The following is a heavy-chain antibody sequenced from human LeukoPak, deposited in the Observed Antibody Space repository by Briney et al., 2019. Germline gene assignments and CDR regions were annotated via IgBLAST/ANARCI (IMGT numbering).Heavy chain of an antibody. CDR2: IKQDGSEK. V-gene: IGHV3-7*01. J-gene: IGHJ4*02. Sequence: GGSLRLSCAASGFTFSSYWMSWVRQAPGKGLEWVANIKQDGSEKYYVDSVKGRFTISRDNAKNSLYLQMNSLRAEDTAVYYCARVPFEYYYDSSGYYPTAYYFDYWGQGTLVTVSS. CDR3: ARVPFEYYYDSSGYYPTAYYFDY. D-gene: IGHD3-22*01. CDR1: GFTFSSYW.